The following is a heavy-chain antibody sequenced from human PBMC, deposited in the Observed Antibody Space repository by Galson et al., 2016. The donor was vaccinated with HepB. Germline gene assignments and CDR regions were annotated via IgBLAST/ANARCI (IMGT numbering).Heavy chain of an antibody. V-gene: IGHV1-69*13. J-gene: IGHJ6*02. CDR3: ARDSRYGSGSYYGEDYYYGMDV. Sequence: SVKVSCKAPGDSFRKYAISWVRQAPGQGLEWMGGIIPMLGTANYAQKFRGRVTITAAESTNTAYMALSSLRSEDTAVYYCARDSRYGSGSYYGEDYYYGMDVWGQGTTVAVSS. CDR2: IIPMLGTA. CDR1: GDSFRKYA. D-gene: IGHD3-10*01.